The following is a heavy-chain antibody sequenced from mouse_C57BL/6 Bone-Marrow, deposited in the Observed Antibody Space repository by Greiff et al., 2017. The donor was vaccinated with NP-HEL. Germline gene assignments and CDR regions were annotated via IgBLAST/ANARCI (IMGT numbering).Heavy chain of an antibody. CDR2: ISNLAYSI. D-gene: IGHD1-1*01. CDR1: GFTFSDYG. J-gene: IGHJ3*01. V-gene: IGHV5-15*01. Sequence: EVHLVESGGGLVQPGGSLKLSCAASGFTFSDYGMAWVRQAPRKGPEWVAFISNLAYSIYYADTVTGRFTLSGENANNTLYMELSSLRSEETAMYYCARREIYYYGSSPFAYWGQGTLVTVSA. CDR3: ARREIYYYGSSPFAY.